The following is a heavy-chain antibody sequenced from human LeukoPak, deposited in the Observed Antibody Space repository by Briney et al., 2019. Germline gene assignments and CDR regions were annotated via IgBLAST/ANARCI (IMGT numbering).Heavy chain of an antibody. CDR3: AKVPIGYSSGWTHPDY. Sequence: GGSLRLSCAASGFTFSSYAMSWVRQAPGKGLEWVSAISGSGGSTYYADSVKGRFTISRDNSKNTLYLQMNSLRAEDTAVYYCAKVPIGYSSGWTHPDYWGQGTLVTVSS. CDR2: ISGSGGST. J-gene: IGHJ4*02. D-gene: IGHD6-19*01. CDR1: GFTFSSYA. V-gene: IGHV3-23*01.